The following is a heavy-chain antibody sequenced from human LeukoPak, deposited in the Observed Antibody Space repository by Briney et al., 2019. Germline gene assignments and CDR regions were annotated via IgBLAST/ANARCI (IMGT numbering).Heavy chain of an antibody. CDR2: IYPGDSDT. CDR3: AKGPYVWGSYRYYFDY. CDR1: GYSFTSYW. D-gene: IGHD3-16*02. V-gene: IGHV5-51*01. J-gene: IGHJ4*02. Sequence: GESLKISCKGSGYSFTSYWIGWVRQMPGKGLEWMGIIYPGDSDTRYSPSFQGQVTISADKSISTAYLQWSSLKASDAAMYYCAKGPYVWGSYRYYFDYWGQGTLVTVSS.